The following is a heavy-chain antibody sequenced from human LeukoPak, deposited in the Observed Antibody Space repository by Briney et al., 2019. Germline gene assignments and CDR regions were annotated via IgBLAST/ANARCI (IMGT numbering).Heavy chain of an antibody. CDR3: ARTPLGGVIVTPTQCFDY. Sequence: ASVKVSCKASGYTFTSYGISWVRQAPGQGLEWMGWISAYNGNTSYAQKLQGRVTMTTDTSTSTAYMELRGLRSDDTAVYYCARTPLGGVIVTPTQCFDYWGQGTLVTVSS. CDR1: GYTFTSYG. J-gene: IGHJ4*02. V-gene: IGHV1-18*01. CDR2: ISAYNGNT. D-gene: IGHD3-16*02.